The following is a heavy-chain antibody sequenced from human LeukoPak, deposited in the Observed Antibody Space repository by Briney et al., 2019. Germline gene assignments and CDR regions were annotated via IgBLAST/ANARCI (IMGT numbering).Heavy chain of an antibody. Sequence: GGSLRLSCAASGFTFSSYWMSWVRQAPGKGLEWVANIKQDGSEKYYVDSVKGRFTISRDNAKNSLYLQMNSLRAEDTAVYYCARDDVASGYDLFDYWGQGTLVTVSS. CDR3: ARDDVASGYDLFDY. CDR1: GFTFSSYW. V-gene: IGHV3-7*01. CDR2: IKQDGSEK. D-gene: IGHD5-12*01. J-gene: IGHJ4*02.